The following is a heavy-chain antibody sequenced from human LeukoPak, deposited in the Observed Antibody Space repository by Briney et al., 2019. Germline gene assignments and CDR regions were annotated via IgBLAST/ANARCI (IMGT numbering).Heavy chain of an antibody. V-gene: IGHV4-34*01. CDR3: ARRYSGSYGLYSHHSMDV. J-gene: IGHJ6*03. CDR1: GGSFSGYY. D-gene: IGHD1-26*01. Sequence: SVTLSLTCAVYGGSFSGYYWSWIRQPPGKGLEWIGEINHSGTTNYNSSLKSRVTVSVDTSKNQFSLKLSSVTAADKAVYYCARRYSGSYGLYSHHSMDVWGKGTTVTISS. CDR2: INHSGTT.